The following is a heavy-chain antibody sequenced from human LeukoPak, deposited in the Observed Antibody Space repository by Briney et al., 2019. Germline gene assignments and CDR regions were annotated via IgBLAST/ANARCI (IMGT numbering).Heavy chain of an antibody. CDR3: ARDRGYSGPFRAFHI. Sequence: GGSLRLSCAASGFTFSDYYMSWIRQAPGKGLEWVSYISSSGSTIYYADSVKGRFTIYRDNAKNSLYLQMNSLRAEDTAVYYCARDRGYSGPFRAFHIWGQGTMVTVSS. J-gene: IGHJ3*02. CDR2: ISSSGSTI. D-gene: IGHD5-12*01. V-gene: IGHV3-11*01. CDR1: GFTFSDYY.